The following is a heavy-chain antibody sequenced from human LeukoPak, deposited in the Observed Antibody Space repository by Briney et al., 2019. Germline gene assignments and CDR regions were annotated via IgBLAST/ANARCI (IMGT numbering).Heavy chain of an antibody. Sequence: ASVKVSCKASGYTFTTYLLHWVRQAPGQGLEWMGMISPSEGDTNYAQNFQGRVTVTRDTSTRTIYMELTSLKSEDTALYYCAREAPGGYFDYWAQGTLVTVSS. CDR1: GYTFTTYL. V-gene: IGHV1-46*01. CDR2: ISPSEGDT. J-gene: IGHJ4*02. D-gene: IGHD3-16*01. CDR3: AREAPGGYFDY.